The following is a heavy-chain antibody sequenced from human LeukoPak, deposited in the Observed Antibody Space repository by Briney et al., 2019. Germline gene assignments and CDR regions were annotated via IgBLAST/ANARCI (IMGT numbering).Heavy chain of an antibody. V-gene: IGHV3-53*01. Sequence: PGGSLRLSCTASEFTVSRNYMLWVRQAPGKGLEWVSLIFSNGDTHYADSVKGRFTISRDTSKNTVSLQMNSLRVEDTAMYYRTRDQMNYWGQGTLVTVSS. D-gene: IGHD5-24*01. J-gene: IGHJ4*02. CDR1: EFTVSRNY. CDR3: TRDQMNY. CDR2: IFSNGDT.